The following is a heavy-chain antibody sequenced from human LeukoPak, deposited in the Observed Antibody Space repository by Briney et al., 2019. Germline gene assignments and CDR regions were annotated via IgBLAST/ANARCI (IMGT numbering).Heavy chain of an antibody. V-gene: IGHV5-51*01. D-gene: IGHD6-13*01. Sequence: KTGESLKISCKGSGYSFTSYWIGWVRQMPGKGLEWMGIIYPGDSDTRYSPSFQGQVTISADKSISTAYLQWSSLKASDTAMYYCARHDSSSWRGGNSYYYMDVWGKGTTVTVSS. CDR3: ARHDSSSWRGGNSYYYMDV. CDR1: GYSFTSYW. CDR2: IYPGDSDT. J-gene: IGHJ6*03.